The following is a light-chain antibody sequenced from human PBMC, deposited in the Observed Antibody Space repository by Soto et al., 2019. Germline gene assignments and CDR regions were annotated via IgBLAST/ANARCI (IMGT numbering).Light chain of an antibody. J-gene: IGKJ1*01. CDR3: KQYGSSGT. V-gene: IGKV3-20*01. Sequence: MVLGQSPCTVSLSPVERATLSCRASQSVSNNYLAWYQQKPGQATRLLIYGASNRATGIPDRFSGSGSGTDFTLTLSRLEPEAFAVYYCKQYGSSGTFGQGTQVDIK. CDR1: QSVSNNY. CDR2: GAS.